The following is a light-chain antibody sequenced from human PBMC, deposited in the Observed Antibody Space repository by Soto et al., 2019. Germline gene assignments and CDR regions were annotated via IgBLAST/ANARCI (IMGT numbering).Light chain of an antibody. CDR3: QQYVSSWT. V-gene: IGKV3-20*01. J-gene: IGKJ1*01. CDR1: QSVGSSY. Sequence: EIVLTQSPGTLSLSPGERAALSCRASQSVGSSYFAWYQQKPGQAPRLLIYGASHRATGIPDRFSGSGSGTDFTLTISRLEPEDFAVYYCQQYVSSWTFGQGTKVEIK. CDR2: GAS.